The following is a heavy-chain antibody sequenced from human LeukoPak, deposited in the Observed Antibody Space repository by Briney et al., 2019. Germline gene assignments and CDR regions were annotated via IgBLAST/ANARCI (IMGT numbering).Heavy chain of an antibody. V-gene: IGHV4-4*07. Sequence: PSETLSLTCTVSGGSISSYYWSWIRQPAGKGLEWIGRIYTSGSTNYNPSLKRRVTISVDTSKNHFSLQLSSVRAADTAVYYCAGDYYGSGSFDYWGQGTLVTVSS. CDR3: AGDYYGSGSFDY. D-gene: IGHD3-10*01. J-gene: IGHJ4*02. CDR1: GGSISSYY. CDR2: IYTSGST.